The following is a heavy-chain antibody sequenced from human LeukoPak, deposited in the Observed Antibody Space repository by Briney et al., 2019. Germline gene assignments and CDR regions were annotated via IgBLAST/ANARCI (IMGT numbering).Heavy chain of an antibody. D-gene: IGHD2-2*01. J-gene: IGHJ4*02. CDR3: ARDRRCSSTSCYVSDY. Sequence: ASVKVSRKASGYTFTGYYMHWVRQAPGQGLEWMGWINPNSGGTNYAQKFQGRVTMTRDTSISTAYMELSRPRSDDTAVYYCARDRRCSSTSCYVSDYWGQGTLVTVSS. CDR1: GYTFTGYY. CDR2: INPNSGGT. V-gene: IGHV1-2*02.